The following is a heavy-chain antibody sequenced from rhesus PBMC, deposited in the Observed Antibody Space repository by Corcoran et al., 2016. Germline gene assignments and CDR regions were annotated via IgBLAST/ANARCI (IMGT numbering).Heavy chain of an antibody. J-gene: IGHJ1*01. Sequence: EVQLVESGGGLVQPGGSLRLSCAASGFTFDDYAMRWVRQAPGKGRGWVAMFVWNVVTNYSAASLNGRFTISRGTAKNSLFLQMDRLRAEDTAVYYCTRPSAGDEYFEFWGQGALVTVSS. CDR1: GFTFDDYA. CDR2: FVWNVVTN. V-gene: IGHV3-134*01. D-gene: IGHD1-1*01. CDR3: TRPSAGDEYFEF.